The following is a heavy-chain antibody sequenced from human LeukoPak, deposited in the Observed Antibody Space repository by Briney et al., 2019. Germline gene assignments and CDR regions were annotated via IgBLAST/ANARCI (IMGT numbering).Heavy chain of an antibody. D-gene: IGHD6-19*01. Sequence: GRSLRLSCAASGFTFDDYAMHWVRQAPGKGLEWVSGISWNSGSIGYADSVKGRFTISRDNAKNSLYLQMNSLRAEDTALYYCAGTVAGRPGPLYWGQGTLVTVSS. CDR1: GFTFDDYA. CDR3: AGTVAGRPGPLY. CDR2: ISWNSGSI. J-gene: IGHJ4*02. V-gene: IGHV3-9*01.